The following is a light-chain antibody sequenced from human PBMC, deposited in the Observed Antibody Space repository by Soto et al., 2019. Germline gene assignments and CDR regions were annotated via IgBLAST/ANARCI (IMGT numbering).Light chain of an antibody. V-gene: IGKV1-5*03. Sequence: DIPMTQSPSTLSASVGDRVTITCRASQSISSWLAWYQQKPGKAPKLLIYKASSLESGVPSRFSGSGSGTEFTLTNSSLQPDDFAIYYCQQHNSYPWTFGQGTKVEIK. J-gene: IGKJ1*01. CDR3: QQHNSYPWT. CDR1: QSISSW. CDR2: KAS.